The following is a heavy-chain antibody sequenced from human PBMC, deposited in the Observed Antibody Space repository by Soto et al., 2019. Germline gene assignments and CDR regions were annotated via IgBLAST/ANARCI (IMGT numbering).Heavy chain of an antibody. D-gene: IGHD3-3*01. CDR2: INPNSGGT. V-gene: IGHV1-2*02. CDR3: ARDYGYYDFWSGYSSTLIDY. Sequence: ASVKVSCKASGYTFTGYYMHWVRQAPGQGLEWMGWINPNSGGTNYAQKFQGRVTMTRDTSISTAYMELSRLRSDDTAVYYCARDYGYYDFWSGYSSTLIDYWGQGTLVTVS. CDR1: GYTFTGYY. J-gene: IGHJ4*02.